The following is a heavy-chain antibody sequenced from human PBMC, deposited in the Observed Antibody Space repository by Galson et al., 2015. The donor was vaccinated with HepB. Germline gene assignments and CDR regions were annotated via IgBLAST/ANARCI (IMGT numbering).Heavy chain of an antibody. D-gene: IGHD3/OR15-3a*01. J-gene: IGHJ5*02. V-gene: IGHV3-7*03. CDR2: IKEDGSAK. Sequence: SLRLSCAVSGFTFSTDWMSWVRQAPGKRLEWVANIKEDGSAKSYVDSVKGRFTISTDNAKNSLYLQMNSLRAEDTAVYYCARGYNGFWGSWGQGTLVTVSS. CDR3: ARGYNGFWGS. CDR1: GFTFSTDW.